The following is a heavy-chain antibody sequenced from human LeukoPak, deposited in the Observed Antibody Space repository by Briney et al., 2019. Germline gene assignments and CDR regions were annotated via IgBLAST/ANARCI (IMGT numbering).Heavy chain of an antibody. Sequence: PSETLSLTCTVSGGSISSSSYYWGWIRQPPGKGLEWIGSIYYSGSTYYNPSLKSRVTISVDTSKNQFSLKLSSVTAADTAVYYCARLGYCSGGSCYPRPYYYYYYMDVWGKGTTVTISS. CDR1: GGSISSSSYY. CDR2: IYYSGST. V-gene: IGHV4-39*07. CDR3: ARLGYCSGGSCYPRPYYYYYYMDV. J-gene: IGHJ6*03. D-gene: IGHD2-15*01.